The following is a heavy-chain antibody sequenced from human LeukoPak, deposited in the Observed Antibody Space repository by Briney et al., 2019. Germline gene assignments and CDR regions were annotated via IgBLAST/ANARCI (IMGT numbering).Heavy chain of an antibody. J-gene: IGHJ3*02. CDR2: IIPIFGSA. CDR1: GSTFSSYG. D-gene: IGHD3-10*01. CDR3: ALVERTYYYGSGSHAGAFDI. Sequence: SEEVYCKASGSTFSSYGISWVRQAPGQGLEWVGGIIPIFGSANYAQKFQGRGTITGDESTSTAYMELSSLRSEDTAVYYCALVERTYYYGSGSHAGAFDIWGQGTMVTVSS. V-gene: IGHV1-69*01.